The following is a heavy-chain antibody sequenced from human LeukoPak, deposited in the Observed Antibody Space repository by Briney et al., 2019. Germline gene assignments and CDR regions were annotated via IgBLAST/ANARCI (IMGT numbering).Heavy chain of an antibody. V-gene: IGHV3-23*01. Sequence: GGSLRLSCAASGFTFSDYYMSWVRKAPGKGLEWVSAIRGSGGSTYYADSGKGRFTISRDNSKNTLYLQMNSLRAEATAVYYCAKDRGQGEGSGSYYKPNKYYVDYCGQGTLVTVSS. J-gene: IGHJ4*02. CDR2: IRGSGGST. CDR1: GFTFSDYY. CDR3: AKDRGQGEGSGSYYKPNKYYVDY. D-gene: IGHD3-10*01.